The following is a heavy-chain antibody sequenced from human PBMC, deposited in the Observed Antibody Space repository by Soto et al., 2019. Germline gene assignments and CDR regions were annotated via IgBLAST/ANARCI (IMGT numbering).Heavy chain of an antibody. CDR3: ARDRGTIFGVVIYYYYYGMDV. CDR2: TYYRSKWYN. D-gene: IGHD3-3*01. CDR1: GDSVSSNSSA. J-gene: IGHJ6*02. V-gene: IGHV6-1*01. Sequence: SQTLSLTCAISGDSVSSNSSAWNCISQCPSRGLEWLGRTYYRSKWYNDYAVSVKSRITINPDTSKNQFSLQLNSVTPEDTAVYYCARDRGTIFGVVIYYYYYGMDVWGQGTTVTVSS.